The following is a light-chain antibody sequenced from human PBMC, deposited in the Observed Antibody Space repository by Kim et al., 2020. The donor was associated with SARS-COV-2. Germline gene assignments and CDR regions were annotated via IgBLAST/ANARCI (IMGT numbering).Light chain of an antibody. J-gene: IGLJ2*01. Sequence: VSPGQTASITCSGDKLGDKYACWYQQKPGQSPVLVIYQDSKRPSGIPERFSGSNSGNTATLTISGTQAMDEADYYCQAWDSSTFVVFGGGTQLTVL. CDR1: KLGDKY. CDR3: QAWDSSTFVV. CDR2: QDS. V-gene: IGLV3-1*01.